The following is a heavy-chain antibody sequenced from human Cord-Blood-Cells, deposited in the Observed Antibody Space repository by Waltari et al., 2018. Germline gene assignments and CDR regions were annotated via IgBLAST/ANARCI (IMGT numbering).Heavy chain of an antibody. CDR3: ARRTIFDAFDI. CDR2: IYYSGST. Sequence: GWIRQPPGKGLEWIGSIYYSGSTYYNPSLKSRVTISVDTSKNQFSLKLSSVTAADTAVYYCARRTIFDAFDIWGQGTMVTVSS. V-gene: IGHV4-39*01. D-gene: IGHD3-3*01. J-gene: IGHJ3*02.